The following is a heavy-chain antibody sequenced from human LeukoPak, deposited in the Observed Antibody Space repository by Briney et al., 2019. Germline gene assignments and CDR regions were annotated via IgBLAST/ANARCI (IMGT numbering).Heavy chain of an antibody. CDR2: IYYSGST. Sequence: SETLSLTCTVSGGSISSSSYYWGWIRQPPGKGLEWIGSIYYSGSTYYNPSLKSRVTISVDTSKNQFSLKLSSVTAADTAVYYCAGQLWFGELNYFDYWGQGTLVTVSS. CDR1: GGSISSSSYY. CDR3: AGQLWFGELNYFDY. J-gene: IGHJ4*02. D-gene: IGHD3-10*01. V-gene: IGHV4-39*07.